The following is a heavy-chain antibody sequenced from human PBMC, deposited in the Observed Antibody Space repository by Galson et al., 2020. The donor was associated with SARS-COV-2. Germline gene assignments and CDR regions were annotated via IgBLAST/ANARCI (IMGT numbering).Heavy chain of an antibody. CDR3: ARDSKQWLVRYYYYGMDV. CDR1: GFTFSSYW. V-gene: IGHV3-7*01. CDR2: IKQDGSEK. D-gene: IGHD6-19*01. J-gene: IGHJ6*02. Sequence: GESLKISCAASGFTFSSYWMSWVRQAPGKGLEWVANIKQDGSEKYYVDSVKGRFTISRDNAKNSLYLQMNSLRAEDTAVYYCARDSKQWLVRYYYYGMDVWGQGTTVTVSS.